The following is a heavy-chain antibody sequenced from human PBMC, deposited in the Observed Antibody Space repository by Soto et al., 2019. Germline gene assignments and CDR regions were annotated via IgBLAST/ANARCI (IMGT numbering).Heavy chain of an antibody. Sequence: SETLSLTCTVSGGSISSYYWSWIRQPPGKGLEWIGYIYYSGSTNYNPSLKSRVTISVDTSKNQFSLKLSSVTAADTAVYYCARHRYSGYGANFDYWGQGTLVTVSS. J-gene: IGHJ4*02. CDR2: IYYSGST. V-gene: IGHV4-59*08. D-gene: IGHD5-12*01. CDR3: ARHRYSGYGANFDY. CDR1: GGSISSYY.